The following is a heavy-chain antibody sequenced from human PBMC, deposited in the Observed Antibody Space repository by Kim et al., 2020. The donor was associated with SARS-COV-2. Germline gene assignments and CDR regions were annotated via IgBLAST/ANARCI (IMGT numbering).Heavy chain of an antibody. D-gene: IGHD4-17*01. J-gene: IGHJ4*02. Sequence: GGSLRLSCAASGFTFSSYAMSWVRRAPGKGLEWVSAIRGSGGTTYYADSVKGRFTISRDNSKNTLFLQMNSLRAEDTAVYYCAKDTRINDYGDYFDYWGQGTLVTVSS. V-gene: IGHV3-23*01. CDR2: IRGSGGTT. CDR1: GFTFSSYA. CDR3: AKDTRINDYGDYFDY.